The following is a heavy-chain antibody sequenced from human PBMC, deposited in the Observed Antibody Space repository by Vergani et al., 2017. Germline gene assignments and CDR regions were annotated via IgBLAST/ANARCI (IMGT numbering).Heavy chain of an antibody. CDR2: IYYSGST. CDR3: ARGSRYYYDSSGYYYGYFQH. J-gene: IGHJ1*01. V-gene: IGHV4-59*01. D-gene: IGHD3-22*01. Sequence: QLQESGPGLVRPAETLSLTCTVSGGSISSYYWSWIRQPPGKGLEWIGYIYYSGSTNYNPSLKSRVTISVDTSKNQFSLKLSSVTAADTAVYYCARGSRYYYDSSGYYYGYFQHWGQGTLVTVSS. CDR1: GGSISSYY.